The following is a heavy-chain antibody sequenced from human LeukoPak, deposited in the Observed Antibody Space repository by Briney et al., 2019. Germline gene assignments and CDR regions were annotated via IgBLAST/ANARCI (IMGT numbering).Heavy chain of an antibody. J-gene: IGHJ4*02. V-gene: IGHV5-51*01. CDR1: GYSFTSYW. Sequence: GESLKISCKGSGYSFTSYWIGWVRQMPGKGLEWMGIIYPGDSDTRYSPSFQGQVTISADKSISTAYLQWSSLKASDTAMYYRARPKGLYCSGGSCPLGYWGQGTLVTVSS. D-gene: IGHD2-15*01. CDR3: ARPKGLYCSGGSCPLGY. CDR2: IYPGDSDT.